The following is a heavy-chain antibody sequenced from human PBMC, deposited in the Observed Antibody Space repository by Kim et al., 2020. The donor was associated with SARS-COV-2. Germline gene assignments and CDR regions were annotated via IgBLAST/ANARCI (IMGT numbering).Heavy chain of an antibody. J-gene: IGHJ2*01. Sequence: GGSLRLSCAASGFTFSSYGMHWVRQAPGKGLEWVAVIWYDGSNKYYADSVKGRFTISRDNSKNTLYLQMNSLRAEDTAVYYCARDGIVVVPAAISNDEGYFDLWGRGTLVTVSS. D-gene: IGHD2-2*02. CDR3: ARDGIVVVPAAISNDEGYFDL. CDR2: IWYDGSNK. CDR1: GFTFSSYG. V-gene: IGHV3-33*01.